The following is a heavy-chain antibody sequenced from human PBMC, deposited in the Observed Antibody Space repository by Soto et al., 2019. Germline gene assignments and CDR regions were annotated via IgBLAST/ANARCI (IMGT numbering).Heavy chain of an antibody. V-gene: IGHV3-33*01. CDR2: IWYDGSNK. CDR3: ARMSIAAAGGGGMDV. Sequence: QVQLVESGGGVVQPGRSLRLSCAASGFTFSSYGMHWVRQAPGKGLEWVAVIWYDGSNKYYADSVKGRFTISRDNSKNTLYLQTNSLRAEDTAVYYCARMSIAAAGGGGMDVWGQGTTVTVSS. CDR1: GFTFSSYG. D-gene: IGHD6-13*01. J-gene: IGHJ6*02.